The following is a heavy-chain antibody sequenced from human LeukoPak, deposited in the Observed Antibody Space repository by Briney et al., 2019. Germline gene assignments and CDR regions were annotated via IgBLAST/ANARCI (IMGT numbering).Heavy chain of an antibody. D-gene: IGHD2-2*01. V-gene: IGHV3-23*01. CDR1: GFTFSSYA. CDR2: ISGSGGST. CDR3: AKSVAVVPIQTWFDP. Sequence: GGSLGLSCAASGFTFSSYAMSWVRQAPGKGLEWVSAISGSGGSTYYADSVKGRFTISRDNSKNTLYLQMNSLRAEDTAVYYCAKSVAVVPIQTWFDPWGQGTLVTVSS. J-gene: IGHJ5*02.